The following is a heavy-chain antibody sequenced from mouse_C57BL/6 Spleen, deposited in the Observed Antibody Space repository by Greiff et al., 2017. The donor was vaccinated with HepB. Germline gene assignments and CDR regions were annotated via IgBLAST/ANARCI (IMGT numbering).Heavy chain of an antibody. Sequence: EVKLVESGGGLVKPGGSLKLSCAASGFTFSSYTMSWVRQTPEKRLEWVATISGGGGNTYYPDSVKGRFTISRDNAKNTLYLQMSSLRSEDTALYYCASLYYGSSYPNYYAMDYWGQGTSVTVAS. V-gene: IGHV5-9*01. CDR2: ISGGGGNT. CDR1: GFTFSSYT. J-gene: IGHJ4*01. CDR3: ASLYYGSSYPNYYAMDY. D-gene: IGHD1-1*01.